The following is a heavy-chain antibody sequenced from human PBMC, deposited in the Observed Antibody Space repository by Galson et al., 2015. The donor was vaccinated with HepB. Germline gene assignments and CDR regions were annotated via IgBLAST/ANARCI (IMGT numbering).Heavy chain of an antibody. CDR3: ASFGPYYYDSSGSRGWGY. CDR1: GYTFTSYD. CDR2: MNPNSGNT. Sequence: SVKVSCKASGYTFTSYDINWVRQATGQGLEWMGWMNPNSGNTGYAQKFQGRVTMTRNTSISTAYMELSSLRSEDTAVYYCASFGPYYYDSSGSRGWGYWGQGTLVTVSS. V-gene: IGHV1-8*01. D-gene: IGHD3-22*01. J-gene: IGHJ4*02.